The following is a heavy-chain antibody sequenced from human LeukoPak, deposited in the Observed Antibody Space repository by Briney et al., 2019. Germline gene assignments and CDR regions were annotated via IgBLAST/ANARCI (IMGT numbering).Heavy chain of an antibody. V-gene: IGHV4-61*02. D-gene: IGHD4-17*01. J-gene: IGHJ4*02. CDR1: GGSISSGSYY. CDR2: IYPSGST. CDR3: ARADVNYGDYVWLRSPFDY. Sequence: SETLSLTCTVSGGSISSGSYYWSWIRQPAGKGLEWIGLIYPSGSTNYNPSLKSRVTISIDASKNQFSLKLSSVTAADTAVYYCARADVNYGDYVWLRSPFDYWGQGTLVTVSS.